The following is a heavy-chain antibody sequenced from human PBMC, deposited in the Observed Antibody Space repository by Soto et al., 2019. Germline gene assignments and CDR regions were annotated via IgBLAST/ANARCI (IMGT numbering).Heavy chain of an antibody. Sequence: SQTLSLTCAISGDSVSSNSAAWNWIRLSPSRGLEWLARTYYRSRWYNDYAVSVRSRITVNPDTSKNQFSLQLTSVTPEDTAVYYCARGPYNDRTLRYGQQQTNDPWGQGTLVTVSS. D-gene: IGHD6-13*01. CDR2: TYYRSRWYN. J-gene: IGHJ5*02. CDR1: GDSVSSNSAA. CDR3: ARGPYNDRTLRYGQQQTNDP. V-gene: IGHV6-1*01.